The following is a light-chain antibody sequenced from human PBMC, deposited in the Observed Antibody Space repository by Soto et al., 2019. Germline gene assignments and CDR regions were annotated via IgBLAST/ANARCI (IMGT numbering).Light chain of an antibody. CDR3: QQYYTTPFS. CDR1: QSVLYSSNNKNY. V-gene: IGKV4-1*01. J-gene: IGKJ3*01. Sequence: DIVMTQSPDSLAVSLGERATINCKSSQSVLYSSNNKNYLAWYQQKPGQPPKLLIYLASTRESGVPDRFPGSGSGTDFTLTISSLQAEDVAVYYSQQYYTTPFSFGPGTKVVIK. CDR2: LAS.